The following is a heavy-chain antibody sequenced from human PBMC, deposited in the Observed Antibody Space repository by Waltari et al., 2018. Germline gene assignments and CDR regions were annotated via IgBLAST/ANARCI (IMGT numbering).Heavy chain of an antibody. J-gene: IGHJ4*02. CDR1: GYSFTSYW. V-gene: IGHV5-10-1*03. D-gene: IGHD3-22*01. CDR2: IDPSDSYT. CDR3: ARLYYYDSSGYYAPFDY. Sequence: EVQLVQSGAEVKKPGDSLRISCKGSGYSFTSYWISWVRQTPGKGLEWMGRIDPSDSYTNYSPSFQGHVTISADKSISTAYLQWSSLKASDTAMYYCARLYYYDSSGYYAPFDYWGQGTQVTVSS.